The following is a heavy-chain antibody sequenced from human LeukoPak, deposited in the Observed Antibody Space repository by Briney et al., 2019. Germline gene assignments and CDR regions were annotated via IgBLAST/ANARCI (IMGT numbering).Heavy chain of an antibody. J-gene: IGHJ3*02. CDR2: IYFNGDT. Sequence: SETLSLTCTVSGGSISGYYWSWVRQPPGKGLEWIGRIYFNGDTNYNPSLKSRVTMSVDTSKNQFSLKLSAVTAADTAIYYCARVGYCSTTSCYIKAFDIWGQETMVTVSS. CDR1: GGSISGYY. V-gene: IGHV4-4*07. D-gene: IGHD2-2*02. CDR3: ARVGYCSTTSCYIKAFDI.